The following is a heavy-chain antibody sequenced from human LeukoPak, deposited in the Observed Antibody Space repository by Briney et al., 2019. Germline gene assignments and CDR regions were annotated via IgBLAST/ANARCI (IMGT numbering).Heavy chain of an antibody. CDR3: ARQKINYAISSEFDY. Sequence: PGESLKISCKGSGYSFTSYWIGWVRQMPGKGLEWMGIIYPGDSDTRYSPSFQGQVTISADKSISTAYLQWSSLKASDTAIYYCARQKINYAISSEFDYWGQGTLVTVSS. V-gene: IGHV5-51*01. D-gene: IGHD4-11*01. J-gene: IGHJ4*02. CDR1: GYSFTSYW. CDR2: IYPGDSDT.